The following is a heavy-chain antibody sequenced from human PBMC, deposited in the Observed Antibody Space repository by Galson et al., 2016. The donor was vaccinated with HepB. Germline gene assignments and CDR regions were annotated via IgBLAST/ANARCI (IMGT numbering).Heavy chain of an antibody. J-gene: IGHJ2*01. Sequence: SLRLSCAASGFIVSSNDMYWIRQAPGEGLEWVARISHDAIHTSYADSLKGRFTISRDNSKNTLYLQMNSLRAEDTAVYYCASLRFKGFDLWGRGTLVTVSS. D-gene: IGHD3-3*01. CDR3: ASLRFKGFDL. CDR1: GFIVSSND. CDR2: ISHDAIHT. V-gene: IGHV3-30*14.